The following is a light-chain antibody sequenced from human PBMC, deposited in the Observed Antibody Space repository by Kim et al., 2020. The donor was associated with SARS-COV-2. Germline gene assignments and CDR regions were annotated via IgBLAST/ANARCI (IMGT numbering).Light chain of an antibody. V-gene: IGLV2-11*01. CDR3: CSFAGNSVI. CDR2: DVT. J-gene: IGLJ2*01. Sequence: QSALTQPRSASGSPGQSVTMSCTGTRSDVGAYNYVSWYQQHPGKAPKVVIYDVTNRPSGVPDRFSGSKSGNTASLTISGLQAEDEADYYCCSFAGNSVIFGGGTQLTVL. CDR1: RSDVGAYNY.